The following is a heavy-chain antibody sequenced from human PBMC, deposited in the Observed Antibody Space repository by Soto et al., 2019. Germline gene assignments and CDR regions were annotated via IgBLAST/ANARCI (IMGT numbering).Heavy chain of an antibody. J-gene: IGHJ4*02. Sequence: SETLSLTCAVSGGSISSSNWWSWVRQPPGKGLEWIGEIYHSGSTNYNPSLKSRVTISVDKSKNQFSLKLSSATAADTAVYYCASFCSGGSCYSDSVDYWGQGTLVTVSS. V-gene: IGHV4-4*02. CDR2: IYHSGST. D-gene: IGHD2-15*01. CDR1: GGSISSSNW. CDR3: ASFCSGGSCYSDSVDY.